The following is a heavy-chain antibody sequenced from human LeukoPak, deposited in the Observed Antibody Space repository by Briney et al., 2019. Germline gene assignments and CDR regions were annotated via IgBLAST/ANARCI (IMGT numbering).Heavy chain of an antibody. D-gene: IGHD2-15*01. CDR1: GFSFSNYE. CDR2: ITASSTTI. Sequence: GGSLRLSCAASGFSFSNYEMNWVRQAPGKGLEWISYITASSTTIYYADSVKGRFTISRDNAKNSLYLQMNGLRGEDTAVYYCARLIVVANFDIWGQGTMVTVSS. V-gene: IGHV3-48*03. CDR3: ARLIVVANFDI. J-gene: IGHJ3*02.